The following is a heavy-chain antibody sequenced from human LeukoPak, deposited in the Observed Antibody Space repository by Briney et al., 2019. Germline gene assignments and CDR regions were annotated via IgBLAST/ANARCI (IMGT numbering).Heavy chain of an antibody. CDR1: GFTFSNYA. J-gene: IGHJ4*02. D-gene: IGHD3-3*01. CDR3: ARVFSGSGSSGSFDC. V-gene: IGHV3-33*01. CDR2: IWYDASNK. Sequence: GGSLRLSCTASGFTFSNYAMHWVRQAPGKGLEWVAVIWYDASNKYYAESVKGRITISRDNSKNTLYLQMNSLKAEDTAVYYCARVFSGSGSSGSFDCWGQGTLVTVSS.